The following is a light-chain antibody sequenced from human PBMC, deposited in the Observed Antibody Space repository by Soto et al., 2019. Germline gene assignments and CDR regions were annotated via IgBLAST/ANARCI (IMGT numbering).Light chain of an antibody. CDR2: KAS. CDR3: QQYNSYPWT. CDR1: QSISSW. J-gene: IGKJ1*01. Sequence: DIQMTQSPSTLSASVGDRVNITCRASQSISSWLAWYQQKPGKAPKLLIYKASSLESGVPPRFSGSGSGTEFTLTISSLQPDDFATYYCQQYNSYPWTFGQGTKVDIK. V-gene: IGKV1-5*03.